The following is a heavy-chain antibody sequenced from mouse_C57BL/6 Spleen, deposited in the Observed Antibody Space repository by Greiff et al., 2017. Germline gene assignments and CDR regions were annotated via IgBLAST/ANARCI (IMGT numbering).Heavy chain of an antibody. V-gene: IGHV1-52*01. Sequence: VQLQQPGAELVRPGSSVKLSCKASGYTFPCYWMHWVKQRPIQGLEWIGNIDPSDSETHYNQKFKDKATLTVDKSSSTAYMQLSSLTSEDSAVYYCARRSVYDGYYDAMDYWGQGTSVTVSS. D-gene: IGHD2-3*01. CDR3: ARRSVYDGYYDAMDY. J-gene: IGHJ4*01. CDR1: GYTFPCYW. CDR2: IDPSDSET.